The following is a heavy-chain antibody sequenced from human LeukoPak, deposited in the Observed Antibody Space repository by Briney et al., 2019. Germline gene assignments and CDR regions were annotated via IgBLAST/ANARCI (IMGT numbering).Heavy chain of an antibody. D-gene: IGHD2-21*02. CDR1: GFTFSSYA. J-gene: IGHJ3*02. V-gene: IGHV3-23*01. Sequence: SGGSLRLSCAASGFTFSSYAMSWVRQAPGKGLEWVSTISGSGGITYYADSVKGRFTISRDTSKNTLYLQMNSLRAEDTAVYYCAKKTANNAFDIWGQGTMVTVSS. CDR3: AKKTANNAFDI. CDR2: ISGSGGIT.